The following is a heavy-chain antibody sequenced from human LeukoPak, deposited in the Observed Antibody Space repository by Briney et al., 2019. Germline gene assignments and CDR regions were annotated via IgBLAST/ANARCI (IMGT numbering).Heavy chain of an antibody. CDR3: ASGSRTLDAFDI. Sequence: SETLSLTCTVSGGSISSYYWSWIRQPAGKGLEWIGRIYTSGSTNYNPSLKSRVTMSVDTSKNQFSLKLSSVTAADTAVYYCASGSRTLDAFDIWGQGTMVTVSS. V-gene: IGHV4-4*07. CDR2: IYTSGST. J-gene: IGHJ3*02. CDR1: GGSISSYY. D-gene: IGHD1-26*01.